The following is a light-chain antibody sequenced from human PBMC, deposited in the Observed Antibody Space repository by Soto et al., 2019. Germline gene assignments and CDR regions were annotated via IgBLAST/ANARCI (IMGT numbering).Light chain of an antibody. Sequence: IVLTHSPGTLSLSQGERATLSCRASQSVSSSYLAWYQQKPGQAPRLLIYGASSRATGIPDRFSGSGSGTDFTLTISRLEPEDFAVYYCQLYGISLWTFGQG. V-gene: IGKV3-20*01. CDR3: QLYGISLWT. CDR2: GAS. J-gene: IGKJ1*01. CDR1: QSVSSSY.